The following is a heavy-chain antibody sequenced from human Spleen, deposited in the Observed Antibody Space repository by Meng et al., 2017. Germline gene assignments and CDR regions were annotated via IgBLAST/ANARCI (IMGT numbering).Heavy chain of an antibody. CDR1: RSTFTGYF. D-gene: IGHD6-13*01. CDR2: IDPKTGGI. V-gene: IGHV1-2*06. CDR3: ASSYGYSSSWYFDY. J-gene: IGHJ4*02. Sequence: QVQLVQSGAEVKKPGASVKVSCKASRSTFTGYFLHWVRQAPGQGLEWMGRIDPKTGGIKYAQRFQGRVTMTRDTSISTAYMELSGLRSDDTAVYYCASSYGYSSSWYFDYWGQGTLVTVSS.